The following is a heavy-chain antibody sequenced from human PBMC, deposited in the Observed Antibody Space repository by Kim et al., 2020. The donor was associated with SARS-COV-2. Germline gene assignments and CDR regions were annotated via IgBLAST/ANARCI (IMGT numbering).Heavy chain of an antibody. CDR3: ARHLLITTETFYWYFDL. Sequence: GGSLRLSCAASGFTFRNSAMSWVRQAPGKGLEWVSGIFGSGSGTYYADSVKGRFTISRDNSQSTLYLQMNNLRAEDTAVYYCARHLLITTETFYWYFDLWGRGPLVTVSS. J-gene: IGHJ2*01. CDR2: IFGSGSGT. D-gene: IGHD3-16*01. V-gene: IGHV3-23*01. CDR1: GFTFRNSA.